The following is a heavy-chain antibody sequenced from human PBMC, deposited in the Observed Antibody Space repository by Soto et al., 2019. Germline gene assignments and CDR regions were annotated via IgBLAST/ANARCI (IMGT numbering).Heavy chain of an antibody. CDR1: GFTFTSSA. V-gene: IGHV1-58*01. Sequence: SVKVSCKASGFTFTSSAVQWVRQARGQRLEWIGWIVVGSGNTNYAQKFQERVTITRDMSTSTAYMELSSLRSEDTAVYYCAAGGSSPGFYYYYYGMDVWGQGTTVTVSS. D-gene: IGHD6-13*01. CDR2: IVVGSGNT. CDR3: AAGGSSPGFYYYYYGMDV. J-gene: IGHJ6*02.